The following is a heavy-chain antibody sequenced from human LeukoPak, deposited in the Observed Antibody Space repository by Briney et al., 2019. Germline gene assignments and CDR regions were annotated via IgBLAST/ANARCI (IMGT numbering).Heavy chain of an antibody. D-gene: IGHD3-16*02. Sequence: ASVKVSCKASGGTFSSYAISWVRQAPGQGLEWMGWISAYNGNTNYAQKLQGRVTMTTDTSTSTAYMELRSLRSDDTAVYYCARDRSRGATYYMDVWGKGTTVTVSS. CDR1: GGTFSSYA. J-gene: IGHJ6*03. CDR2: ISAYNGNT. V-gene: IGHV1-18*01. CDR3: ARDRSRGATYYMDV.